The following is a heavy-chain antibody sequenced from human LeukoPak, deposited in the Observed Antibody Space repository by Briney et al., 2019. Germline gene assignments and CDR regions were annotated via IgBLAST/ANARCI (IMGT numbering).Heavy chain of an antibody. CDR1: GYTFTSYY. J-gene: IGHJ4*02. V-gene: IGHV1-46*01. Sequence: ASVKVSCRASGYTFTSYYVHWVRQAPGQGLEWMGIINPSGGSTRYAQKFQDRVTMTRDMPTSTVYMELSSLRSEDTAVYYCAKGGNWNYYPFDYWGQGTLVTVSS. CDR3: AKGGNWNYYPFDY. CDR2: INPSGGST. D-gene: IGHD1-7*01.